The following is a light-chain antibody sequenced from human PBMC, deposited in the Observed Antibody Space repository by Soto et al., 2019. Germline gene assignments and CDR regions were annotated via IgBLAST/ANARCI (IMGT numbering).Light chain of an antibody. CDR3: QQSYSTPWT. CDR2: AAS. J-gene: IGKJ1*01. CDR1: QSISSY. V-gene: IGKV1-39*01. Sequence: DIQMTQSPSSLSASVGDRVTITCLASQSISSYLNWYQQKPGKAPKLLIYAASSLQSGVPSRFSGSGSGTDFTLTISSLQPEDFATYYCQQSYSTPWTFGQGTTVDI.